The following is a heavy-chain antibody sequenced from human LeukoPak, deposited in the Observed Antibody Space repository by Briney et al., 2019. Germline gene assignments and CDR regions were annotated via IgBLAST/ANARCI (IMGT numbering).Heavy chain of an antibody. Sequence: ASVTVSCKASGYTFTNYYMHWVRQAPGQGLEWMGIINPSGGSTSYAQKFQGRVTMTRETSTSTVYMELSSLRSEDTAMYHCAREGTTVTTKWYFDLWGRGTLVTVSS. CDR3: AREGTTVTTKWYFDL. V-gene: IGHV1-46*01. J-gene: IGHJ2*01. CDR1: GYTFTNYY. D-gene: IGHD4-17*01. CDR2: INPSGGST.